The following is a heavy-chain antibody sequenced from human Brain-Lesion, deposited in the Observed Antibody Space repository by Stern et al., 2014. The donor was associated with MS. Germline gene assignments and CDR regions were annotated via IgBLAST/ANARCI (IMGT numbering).Heavy chain of an antibody. CDR3: ARDHFTTSLDV. Sequence: QVQLVESGPGLVKPSQTLSLTCTVSGGSISSDNYCWTWIRQHPGQGLAWIGHIYYSGTTYYNPSLKSRVSITVDTSKNLFSLRLSSVTAADTAVYYCARDHFTTSLDVWGHGTTVTVS. J-gene: IGHJ6*02. D-gene: IGHD2-2*01. CDR2: IYYSGTT. V-gene: IGHV4-31*03. CDR1: GGSISSDNYC.